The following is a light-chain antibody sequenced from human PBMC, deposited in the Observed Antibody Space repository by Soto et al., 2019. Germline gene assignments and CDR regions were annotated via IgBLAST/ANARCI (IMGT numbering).Light chain of an antibody. J-gene: IGKJ1*01. CDR2: QTS. CDR3: PQRQSWPRT. V-gene: IGKV3-11*01. CDR1: QYINTR. Sequence: PGARFTHCGRASQYINTRLAWYQHRPGQAPRLLIYQTSIRAAGIPARFSASGSGTDFTLTISDVQPEDFALYYCPQRQSWPRTFGQGTKVDI.